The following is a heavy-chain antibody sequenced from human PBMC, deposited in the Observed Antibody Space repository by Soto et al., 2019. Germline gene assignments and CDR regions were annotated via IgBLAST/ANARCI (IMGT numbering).Heavy chain of an antibody. CDR1: GYTFSSYD. CDR2: MNPNSGNT. J-gene: IGHJ4*02. V-gene: IGHV1-8*01. D-gene: IGHD2-15*01. Sequence: ASVKVSCRASGYTFSSYDIYWVRQATGQGLEWMGWMNPNSGNTGYAQKFQGRVTMTRNTSINTAYMDLSSLRSEDTAVYYCARGQGCSVGSCSAHFDYWGQGTLVTVSS. CDR3: ARGQGCSVGSCSAHFDY.